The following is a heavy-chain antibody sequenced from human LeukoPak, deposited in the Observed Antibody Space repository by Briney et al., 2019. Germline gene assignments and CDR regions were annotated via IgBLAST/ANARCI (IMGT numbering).Heavy chain of an antibody. D-gene: IGHD6-13*01. CDR1: GFTFSDYY. J-gene: IGHJ5*02. CDR3: ARDRGIAAAGTIWFDP. CDR2: IRNSGSTI. V-gene: IGHV3-11*01. Sequence: GSLSLSCAASGFTFSDYYMSWIRQAPGKGLEWVSYIRNSGSTIYYADSVKGRFTISRDNAKNSVYLQMNSLRADDTAVYYCARDRGIAAAGTIWFDPWGQGTLVTVSS.